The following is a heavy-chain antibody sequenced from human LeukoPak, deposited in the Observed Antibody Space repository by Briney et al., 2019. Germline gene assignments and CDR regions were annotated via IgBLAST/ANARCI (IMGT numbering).Heavy chain of an antibody. D-gene: IGHD2-2*01. CDR3: ARGQVPAARGYNWFDP. Sequence: PSETLSLTCAVYGWSFNDYYWNWIRQPPGKGLEWVGEINARADTNFNPSLKSRVTISVDTSKSQFSLTLTSMIAADTAVYYCARGQVPAARGYNWFDPWGQGTLVTVSS. J-gene: IGHJ5*02. CDR1: GWSFNDYY. CDR2: INARADT. V-gene: IGHV4-34*01.